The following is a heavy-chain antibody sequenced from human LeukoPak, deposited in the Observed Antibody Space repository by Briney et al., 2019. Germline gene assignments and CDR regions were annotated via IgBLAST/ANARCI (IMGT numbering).Heavy chain of an antibody. D-gene: IGHD1-1*01. V-gene: IGHV3-30*18. CDR1: GFTFSSYG. CDR3: AKDLDLPGNYGMDV. J-gene: IGHJ6*02. CDR2: ISYDGSNK. Sequence: GGSLRLSCAASGFTFSSYGMHWVRQAPGKGLEWVAVISYDGSNKYYADSVKGRFTISRDNSKNTLYLQMNSLRAEDTAVYYCAKDLDLPGNYGMDVWGQGTTVTVSS.